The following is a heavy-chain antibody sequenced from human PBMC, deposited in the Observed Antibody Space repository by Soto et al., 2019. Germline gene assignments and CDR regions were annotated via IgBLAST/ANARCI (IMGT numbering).Heavy chain of an antibody. CDR2: INHSGST. Sequence: QVQLQQWGAGLLKPSETLSLTCAVYGGSFSGYYWSWIRQPPGKGLEWIGEINHSGSTNYNPSLKSRVRISVDTFKNQFSLKLSSVTGADTAVFYCARVRYYILTGYLDYWGQGTLVTVSS. CDR1: GGSFSGYY. V-gene: IGHV4-34*01. D-gene: IGHD3-9*01. CDR3: ARVRYYILTGYLDY. J-gene: IGHJ4*02.